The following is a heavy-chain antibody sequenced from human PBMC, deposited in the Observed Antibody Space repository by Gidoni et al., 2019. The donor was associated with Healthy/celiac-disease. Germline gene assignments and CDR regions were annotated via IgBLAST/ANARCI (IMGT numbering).Heavy chain of an antibody. Sequence: EVQLLESGGGLVQPGGSLRLSCAASGFTFSSYAMSWVRQAPGKGLEWVSAISGSGGSTYYADSVKGRFTISRDNSKNTLYLQMNSLRAEDTAVYYCAKAPLLWFREAIWGSYRYTRDYWGQGTLVTVSS. D-gene: IGHD3-16*02. CDR2: ISGSGGST. CDR3: AKAPLLWFREAIWGSYRYTRDY. J-gene: IGHJ4*02. CDR1: GFTFSSYA. V-gene: IGHV3-23*01.